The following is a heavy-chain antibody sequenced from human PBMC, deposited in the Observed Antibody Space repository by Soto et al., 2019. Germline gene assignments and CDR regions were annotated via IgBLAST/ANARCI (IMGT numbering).Heavy chain of an antibody. J-gene: IGHJ6*02. CDR1: GDSVSSNSAA. CDR2: TYYRSKWYN. CDR3: ARDVRRVGATTNYYYGMDV. Sequence: PSQTLSLTCXISGDSVSSNSAAWNWIRQSPSRGLEWLGRTYYRSKWYNDYAVSVKSRITINPDTSKNQFSPQLNSVTPEDTAVYYCARDVRRVGATTNYYYGMDVWGQGTTVTVSS. V-gene: IGHV6-1*01. D-gene: IGHD1-26*01.